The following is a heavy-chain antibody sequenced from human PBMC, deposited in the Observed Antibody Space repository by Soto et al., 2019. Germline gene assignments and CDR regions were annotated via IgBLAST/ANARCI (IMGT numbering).Heavy chain of an antibody. J-gene: IGHJ4*02. CDR1: GGSISSYY. CDR2: IYYSGST. Sequence: SSETLSLTCTVSGGSISSYYWSWIRQPPGKGLEWIGYIYYSGSTNYNPSLKSRVTISVDTSKNQFSLKLSSVTAADTAVYYCAISGYYLDYWGQGTLVTVSS. CDR3: AISGYYLDY. D-gene: IGHD3-22*01. V-gene: IGHV4-59*08.